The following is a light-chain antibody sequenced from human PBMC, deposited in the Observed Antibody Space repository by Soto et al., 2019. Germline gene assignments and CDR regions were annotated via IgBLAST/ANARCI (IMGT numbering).Light chain of an antibody. CDR1: SSDVGGYNY. Sequence: QSALTQPASVSGSPGQSITISCTGTSSDVGGYNYVSWYQQHPGKAPKLMIYKVSNRPSGVSNRFSGSKSGNTASLTISGLQAEDEADYYCSSYTSSSTGVFGTGTKVTVL. V-gene: IGLV2-14*01. J-gene: IGLJ1*01. CDR3: SSYTSSSTGV. CDR2: KVS.